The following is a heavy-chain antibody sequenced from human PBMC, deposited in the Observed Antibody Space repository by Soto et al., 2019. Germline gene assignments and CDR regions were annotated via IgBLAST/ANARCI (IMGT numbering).Heavy chain of an antibody. CDR3: ARGSGVFGGSYYYYYYGMDV. CDR2: INHSGST. J-gene: IGHJ6*02. Sequence: SETLSLTCAVYGGSFSGYYWSWIRQPPGKGLEWIGEINHSGSTNYNPSLKSRVTISVDTSKNQFSLKLSSVIAADTAVYYCARGSGVFGGSYYYYYYGMDVWGQGTTVTVSS. CDR1: GGSFSGYY. D-gene: IGHD3-3*01. V-gene: IGHV4-34*01.